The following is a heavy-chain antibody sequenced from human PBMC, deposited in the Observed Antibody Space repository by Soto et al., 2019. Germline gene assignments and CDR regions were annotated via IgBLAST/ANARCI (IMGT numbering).Heavy chain of an antibody. CDR2: IRTSVSTI. CDR1: GFTFSDYY. Sequence: QVQLVESGGGLVKPGGSLRLSCAASGFTFSDYYMSWIRQAPGKGLEWVSNIRTSVSTINYADSVKGRFTISRDNAKYSPYLQMNSLRAEDTAVYYCARVSPPLDYWGQGTLVTVSS. V-gene: IGHV3-11*01. J-gene: IGHJ4*02. CDR3: ARVSPPLDY.